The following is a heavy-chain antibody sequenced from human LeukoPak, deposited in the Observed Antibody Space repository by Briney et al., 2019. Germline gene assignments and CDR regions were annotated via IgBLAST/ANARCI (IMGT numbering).Heavy chain of an antibody. CDR2: IYSGGGT. D-gene: IGHD3-10*01. CDR3: VKSSGSFSLYYSYYGMDV. CDR1: GFTVSNSY. Sequence: GGSLRLSCAASGFTVSNSYMNWVRQAPGKGLEWVSLIYSGGGTYYADSVKGRFTISRDNSKNTLYLQMNSLRAEDTAVYYCVKSSGSFSLYYSYYGMDVWGQGTTVTVSS. V-gene: IGHV3-66*01. J-gene: IGHJ6*02.